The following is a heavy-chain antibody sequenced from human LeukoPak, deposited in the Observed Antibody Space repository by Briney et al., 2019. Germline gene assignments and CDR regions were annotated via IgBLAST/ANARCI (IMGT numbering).Heavy chain of an antibody. V-gene: IGHV4-39*02. D-gene: IGHD3-22*01. J-gene: IGHJ2*01. Sequence: SETLSLTCTVSGGSITSGSYYWGWIRQPPGKGLEWIGSIYYSGSTYYNPSLKSRVTISVDTSNKLFSLKLSSVTAADTAVYYCARVDYYDSSGYPGNWYFDLWGRGTLVTVSS. CDR2: IYYSGST. CDR3: ARVDYYDSSGYPGNWYFDL. CDR1: GGSITSGSYY.